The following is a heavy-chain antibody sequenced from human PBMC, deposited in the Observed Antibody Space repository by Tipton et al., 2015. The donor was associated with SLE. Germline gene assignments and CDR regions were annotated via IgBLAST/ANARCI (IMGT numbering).Heavy chain of an antibody. CDR2: ISAYNGNT. D-gene: IGHD2-2*01. CDR3: ARVGGYCSSTGCYAGYFDY. J-gene: IGHJ4*02. CDR1: GYTFTSYG. V-gene: IGHV1-18*01. Sequence: QSGPEVKKPGASVKVSCKASGYTFTSYGISWVRQAPGQGLEWMGWISAYNGNTNYAQKLQGRVTMTTDTSTSTAYMELRSLRADDTAVYYCARVGGYCSSTGCYAGYFDYWGQGTLVTVSS.